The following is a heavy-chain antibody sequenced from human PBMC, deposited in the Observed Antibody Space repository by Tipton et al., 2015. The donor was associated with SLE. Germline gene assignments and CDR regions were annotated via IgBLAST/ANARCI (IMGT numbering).Heavy chain of an antibody. V-gene: IGHV4-61*01. CDR3: ARTLGAIAHTVYDAFDI. J-gene: IGHJ3*02. CDR2: IHYSGTT. CDR1: GYSISSGYY. Sequence: TLSLTCTVSGYSISSGYYWNWIRQPPGKGLEWIGYIHYSGTTHDNPSLKSRVTMSVDMSKNQFSLRLTSVTAADTAVYYCARTLGAIAHTVYDAFDIWGQGKMVTVSS. D-gene: IGHD1-26*01.